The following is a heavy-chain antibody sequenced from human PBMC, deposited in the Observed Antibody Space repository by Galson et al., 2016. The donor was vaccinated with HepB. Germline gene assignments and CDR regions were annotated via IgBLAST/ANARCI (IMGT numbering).Heavy chain of an antibody. J-gene: IGHJ6*02. Sequence: SLRLSCAASGITFSTYGMHWVRQAPGKGLEWVAFISYDGKNKDYEDSVKGRFTISRDNSKNTLNLQMNSLRAEDTAVYYCARDAGRFFDYYYYGLDAWGQGTTVTVSS. CDR3: ARDAGRFFDYYYYGLDA. D-gene: IGHD3-3*01. V-gene: IGHV3-30*04. CDR1: GITFSTYG. CDR2: ISYDGKNK.